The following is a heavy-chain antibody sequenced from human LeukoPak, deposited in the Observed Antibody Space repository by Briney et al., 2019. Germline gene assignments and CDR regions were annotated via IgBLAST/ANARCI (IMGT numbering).Heavy chain of an antibody. CDR2: IIPIFGTA. J-gene: IGHJ4*02. Sequence: VASVKVSCKASGGTFSSYAISWVRQAPGQGLEWMGGIIPIFGTANYAQKFQGRVTITADESTSTVYVELSSLRSEDTAVYYCADDSSGSYDYWGQGTLVTVSS. CDR1: GGTFSSYA. CDR3: ADDSSGSYDY. V-gene: IGHV1-69*13. D-gene: IGHD6-19*01.